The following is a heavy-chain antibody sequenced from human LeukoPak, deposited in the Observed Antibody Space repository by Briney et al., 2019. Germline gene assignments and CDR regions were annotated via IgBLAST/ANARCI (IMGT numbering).Heavy chain of an antibody. J-gene: IGHJ5*02. D-gene: IGHD6-13*01. CDR2: INHSGST. CDR1: GGSFSGYY. CDR3: ARRGMRGWFDP. Sequence: SETLSLTCAVYGGSFSGYYWSWIRQPPGKGLEWIGEINHSGSTNYNPSLKSRVTISVDTSKNQFSLKLSSVTAADTAVYYCARRGMRGWFDPWGQGTLVTVSS. V-gene: IGHV4-34*01.